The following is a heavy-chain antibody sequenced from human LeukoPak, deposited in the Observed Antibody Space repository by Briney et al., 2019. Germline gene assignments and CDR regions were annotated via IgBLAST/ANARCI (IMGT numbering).Heavy chain of an antibody. CDR2: ISGSGGST. V-gene: IGHV3-23*01. CDR1: GFTFSSYA. Sequence: GGSLRLSCAASGFTFSSYAVSWVRQAPGEGLEWVSGISGSGGSTYYADSVKGRFTISRDNSKNTLYLQMNSLRAEDTAVYYCAKRLTSGWYYFDYWGQGTLVTVSS. D-gene: IGHD6-19*01. CDR3: AKRLTSGWYYFDY. J-gene: IGHJ4*02.